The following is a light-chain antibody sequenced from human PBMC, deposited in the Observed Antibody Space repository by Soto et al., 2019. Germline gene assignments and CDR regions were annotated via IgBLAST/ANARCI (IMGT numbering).Light chain of an antibody. CDR3: SSYTSSSIDYV. V-gene: IGLV2-14*01. J-gene: IGLJ1*01. CDR1: SSDVGGYNY. CDR2: EVS. Sequence: QSALTQPASVSGSPGQSITISCTGTSSDVGGYNYVSWYQQHPGKAPKLMIYEVSNRPSGVSNRFFGSKSGNTASLTISGLQAEHEADYYCSSYTSSSIDYVFGTGTKVTVL.